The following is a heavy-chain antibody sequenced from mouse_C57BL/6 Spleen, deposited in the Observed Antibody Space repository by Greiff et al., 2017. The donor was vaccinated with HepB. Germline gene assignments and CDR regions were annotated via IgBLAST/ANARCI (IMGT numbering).Heavy chain of an antibody. CDR2: IYPRSGNT. V-gene: IGHV1-81*01. CDR1: GYTFTSYG. J-gene: IGHJ4*01. CDR3: ARSRLITPQDAMDY. Sequence: VQLQQSGAELARPGASVKLSCKASGYTFTSYGISWVKQRTGQGLEWIGEIYPRSGNTYYNEKFKDKATLTADKSSSTAYMELRSLPSEDSAVYFLARSRLITPQDAMDYWGQGTSVTVSS. D-gene: IGHD2-4*01.